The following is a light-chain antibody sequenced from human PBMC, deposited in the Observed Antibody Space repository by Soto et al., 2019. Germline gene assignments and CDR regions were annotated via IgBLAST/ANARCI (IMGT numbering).Light chain of an antibody. J-gene: IGKJ5*01. CDR1: QSFRGL. CDR3: QQRHMSPIT. CDR2: DAY. V-gene: IGKV3-11*01. Sequence: EVVLTQSPVTLSVSPGEIATLSCRASQSFRGLLAWYQHKPGPAPRLLIYDAYNRATGIPTRFSGSGSGTVFTLTISSLEPEDSAVYYCQQRHMSPITFGQGTQLEIK.